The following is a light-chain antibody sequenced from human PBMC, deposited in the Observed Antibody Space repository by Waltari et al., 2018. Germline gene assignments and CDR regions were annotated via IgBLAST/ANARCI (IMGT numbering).Light chain of an antibody. CDR3: QQRSSWPDT. CDR2: DAS. CDR1: QSVSSY. J-gene: IGKJ2*01. Sequence: EIVLTQSPATLSLSPGERATLSCRASQSVSSYLAWYQQKPGQAPRLLIYDASNRATCIPARFSGSGSGTDFTLTISSLEPEDFAVYYCQQRSSWPDTFGQGTKLEIK. V-gene: IGKV3-11*01.